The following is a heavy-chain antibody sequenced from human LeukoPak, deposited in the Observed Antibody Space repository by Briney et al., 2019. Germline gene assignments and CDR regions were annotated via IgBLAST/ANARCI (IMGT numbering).Heavy chain of an antibody. CDR1: GYTFTGYY. CDR2: INCNSGGT. D-gene: IGHD2-15*01. V-gene: IGHV1-2*02. CDR3: ARDMITVATPFFDY. Sequence: ASVKVSCKAYGYTFTGYYVHWVRQAPGQGLEWMGWINCNSGGTKYSQNFQGRVTMTRDTSISTVYIQLSSLRSDDTAVYYCARDMITVATPFFDYWGQGTLVTVSS. J-gene: IGHJ4*02.